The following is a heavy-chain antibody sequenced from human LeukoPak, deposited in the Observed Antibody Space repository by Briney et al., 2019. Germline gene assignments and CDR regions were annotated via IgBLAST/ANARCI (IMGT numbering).Heavy chain of an antibody. CDR2: IDCGAGDT. Sequence: GASVKVSCKTSGYSFTGHYIHWVRQAPGQALQWLVYIDCGAGDTNYAQAFQGRVTVTRDKSINTAYLELSSLTFDDTAIYYCVRDPREPANDLDYWGRGTLVTVSS. CDR1: GYSFTGHY. D-gene: IGHD1-1*01. CDR3: VRDPREPANDLDY. J-gene: IGHJ4*01. V-gene: IGHV1-2*02.